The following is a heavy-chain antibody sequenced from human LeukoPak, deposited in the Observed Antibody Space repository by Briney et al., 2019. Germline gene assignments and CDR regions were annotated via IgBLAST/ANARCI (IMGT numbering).Heavy chain of an antibody. Sequence: GGSLRLSCAVSGFTLSNYGMHWVRQAPGKGLEWVAFIRYDGSNKYYADSVKGRFTISRDNSKNTLYLQMNSLRAEDTAVYYCAKDQLWLGAGYYYYMDVWGKGTTVTVSS. CDR1: GFTLSNYG. D-gene: IGHD5-18*01. V-gene: IGHV3-30*02. CDR2: IRYDGSNK. CDR3: AKDQLWLGAGYYYYMDV. J-gene: IGHJ6*03.